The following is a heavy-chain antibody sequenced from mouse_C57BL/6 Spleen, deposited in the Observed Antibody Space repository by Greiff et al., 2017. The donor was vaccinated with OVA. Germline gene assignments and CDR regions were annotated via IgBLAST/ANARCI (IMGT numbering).Heavy chain of an antibody. CDR1: GFTFSSYA. D-gene: IGHD2-5*01. V-gene: IGHV5-4*01. Sequence: EVQRVESGGGLVKPGGSLKLSCAASGFTFSSYAMSWVRQTPEKRLEWVATISDGGSYTYYPDNVKGRFTISRDNAKNNLYLQMSHLKSEDTAMYYCARDLYYSNLFAYWGQGTLVTVSA. J-gene: IGHJ3*01. CDR3: ARDLYYSNLFAY. CDR2: ISDGGSYT.